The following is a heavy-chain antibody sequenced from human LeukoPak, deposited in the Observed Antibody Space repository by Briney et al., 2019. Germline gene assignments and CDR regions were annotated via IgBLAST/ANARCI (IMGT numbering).Heavy chain of an antibody. CDR1: GYTFTSYG. V-gene: IGHV1-18*01. D-gene: IGHD3-10*01. CDR3: ARDFEFGELYYYYGMDV. Sequence: ASVKVSCKASGYTFTSYGISWVRQAPGQGLEWMGWISAYNGNTNYAQKLQGRVTMTTDTSTSTAYMELRSLRSDDTAVYYCARDFEFGELYYYYGMDVWGQGTTVTVSS. J-gene: IGHJ6*02. CDR2: ISAYNGNT.